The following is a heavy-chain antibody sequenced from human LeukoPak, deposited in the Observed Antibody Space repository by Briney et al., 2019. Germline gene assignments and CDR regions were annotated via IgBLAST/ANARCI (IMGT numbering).Heavy chain of an antibody. CDR3: ARPAGLPHNWFDP. V-gene: IGHV1-69*01. CDR1: GGTFSSYA. J-gene: IGHJ5*02. D-gene: IGHD5-18*01. CDR2: IIPIFGTA. Sequence: GSSVKVSCKASGGTFSSYATSWVRQAPGQGLEWMGGIIPIFGTANYAQKFQGRVTITADESTSTAYMELSSLRSEDTAVYYCARPAGLPHNWFDPWGQGTLVTVSS.